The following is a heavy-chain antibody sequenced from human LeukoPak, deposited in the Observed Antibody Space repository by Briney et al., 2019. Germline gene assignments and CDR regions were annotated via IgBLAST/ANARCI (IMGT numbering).Heavy chain of an antibody. D-gene: IGHD6-13*01. CDR3: ARDQGTAADLFDY. J-gene: IGHJ4*02. Sequence: GGSLRLSCAASGFTSTSYGMHWVRQAPGKGLEWVAVIWYDGSNKFYADSVKGRFTISRDDSKNTVYLQMDSLRAGDTAVYYCARDQGTAADLFDYWGQGTLVTVSS. V-gene: IGHV3-33*01. CDR2: IWYDGSNK. CDR1: GFTSTSYG.